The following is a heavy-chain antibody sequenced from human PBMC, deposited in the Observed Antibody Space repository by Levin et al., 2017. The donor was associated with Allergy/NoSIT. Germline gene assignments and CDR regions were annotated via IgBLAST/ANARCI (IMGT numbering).Heavy chain of an antibody. V-gene: IGHV3-13*01. CDR1: GFTFSSYD. Sequence: GGSLRLSCAASGFTFSSYDMHWVRQATGKGLEWVSGIGTADDTYYPGSVKGRFTISRENAKNSLYLQMNSLRAGDTAVYYCAREINNSGYEYGSGFDIWGQGTMVTVSS. CDR2: IGTADDT. CDR3: AREINNSGYEYGSGFDI. D-gene: IGHD5-12*01. J-gene: IGHJ3*02.